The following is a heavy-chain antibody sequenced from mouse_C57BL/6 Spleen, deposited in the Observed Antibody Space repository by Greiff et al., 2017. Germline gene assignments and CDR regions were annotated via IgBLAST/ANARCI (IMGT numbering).Heavy chain of an antibody. CDR3: ARQLRLGGYYFDY. D-gene: IGHD3-2*02. Sequence: VQVVESGPELVKPGASVKISCKASGYAFSSSWMNWVKQRPGKGLEWIGRIYPGDGDTNYNGKFKGKATLTADKSSSTAYMQLSSLTSEDSAVYFCARQLRLGGYYFDYWGQGTTLTVSS. CDR1: GYAFSSSW. V-gene: IGHV1-82*01. J-gene: IGHJ2*01. CDR2: IYPGDGDT.